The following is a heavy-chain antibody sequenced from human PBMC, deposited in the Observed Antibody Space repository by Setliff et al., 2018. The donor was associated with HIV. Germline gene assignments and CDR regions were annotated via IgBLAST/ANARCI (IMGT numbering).Heavy chain of an antibody. V-gene: IGHV4-31*03. CDR1: GGSISSGDYY. D-gene: IGHD3-3*01. Sequence: SETLSLTCTVSGGSISSGDYYWTWIRQHPGKGLEWIGYIYYSGSTYYNPSLKSRVTISVDTSKNQFSLKLSSVTAADTAVYYCAREDFWSGDQDYYYMDVWGKGTTVTVS. J-gene: IGHJ6*03. CDR2: IYYSGST. CDR3: AREDFWSGDQDYYYMDV.